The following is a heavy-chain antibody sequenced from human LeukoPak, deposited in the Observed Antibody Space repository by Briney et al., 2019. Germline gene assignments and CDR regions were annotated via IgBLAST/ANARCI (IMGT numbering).Heavy chain of an antibody. J-gene: IGHJ4*02. V-gene: IGHV4-39*01. Sequence: SETLSLTCTVSGGSITSSHYYWGWIRQPPGKGLEWIGRIYYSGNPYSNPSLKSRVTISVDTSKNQFSLKLTSVTAADAAVYYCARQTAVAAGYYFDYWGPGTLVTVSS. D-gene: IGHD6-19*01. CDR3: ARQTAVAAGYYFDY. CDR1: GGSITSSHYY. CDR2: IYYSGNP.